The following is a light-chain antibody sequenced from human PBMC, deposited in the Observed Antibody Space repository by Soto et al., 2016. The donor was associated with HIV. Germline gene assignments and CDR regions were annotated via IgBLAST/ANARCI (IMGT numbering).Light chain of an antibody. CDR2: KTS. CDR3: QQYNNVPWT. Sequence: DIQMTQFPSTLSASIGDRVTITCRASQSVSAWLAWYQQKPGKAPNLLTFKTSTLEIGVPSRFSGSGSGTDFTLTLSSVQPDDVGTYYCQQYNNVPWTFGQGTKLEMK. CDR1: QSVSAW. V-gene: IGKV1-5*03. J-gene: IGKJ1*01.